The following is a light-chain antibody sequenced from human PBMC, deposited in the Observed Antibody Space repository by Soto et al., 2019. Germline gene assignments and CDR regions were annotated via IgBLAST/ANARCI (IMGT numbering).Light chain of an antibody. J-gene: IGKJ2*01. V-gene: IGKV1-5*03. Sequence: DIQMTQSPSTLSTSIGDRVTITCRASQSISNWLAWYQQRPGRAPKLLIYKASSLESGVPSRFSGSGSGTEFTLTISSLQPDDIETYYCQQYDSNLYTFGPGTKVDIX. CDR3: QQYDSNLYT. CDR2: KAS. CDR1: QSISNW.